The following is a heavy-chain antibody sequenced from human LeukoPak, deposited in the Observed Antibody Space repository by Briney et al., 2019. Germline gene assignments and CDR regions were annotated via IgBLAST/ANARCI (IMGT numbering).Heavy chain of an antibody. V-gene: IGHV4-39*01. Sequence: PSETLSLTCTVSVAAISRNSCFWGWIRQPPGTGLEWIGSGRYSGTTYYNPSLKSRVTISIDTSKNQFSLRLSSVTAADTAVYYCARHEEEDGYNAKTPDYWGQGALVTVSS. CDR1: VAAISRNSCF. CDR3: ARHEEEDGYNAKTPDY. J-gene: IGHJ4*02. D-gene: IGHD5-24*01. CDR2: GRYSGTT.